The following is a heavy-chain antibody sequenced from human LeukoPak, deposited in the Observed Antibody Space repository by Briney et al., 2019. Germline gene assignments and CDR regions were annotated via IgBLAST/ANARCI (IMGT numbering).Heavy chain of an antibody. CDR1: GFTFTSYW. D-gene: IGHD3-3*02. J-gene: IGHJ6*02. CDR3: ARILEGYYHFGLDV. Sequence: GSLRLSCAASGFTFTSYWIHWGRQVPGKGVEGVSRIDGDGSSRSYADSVQGRYTISRDNGKKTVFLQMHSSSAEDTAVYYCARILEGYYHFGLDVWGQGTTVTVSS. CDR2: IDGDGSSR. V-gene: IGHV3-74*01.